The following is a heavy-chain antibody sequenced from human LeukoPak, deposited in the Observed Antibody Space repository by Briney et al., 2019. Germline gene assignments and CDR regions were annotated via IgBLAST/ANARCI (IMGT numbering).Heavy chain of an antibody. CDR1: GFTFSSYA. Sequence: PGGSLRLSCAASGFTFSSYAMHWVRQAPGKGLEWVAVISYDGSNKYYADSVKGRFTISRDNSKNTLYLQMNSLRAEDTAVYYCAKDLGGSLDYWGQGTLVTVSS. CDR2: ISYDGSNK. CDR3: AKDLGGSLDY. J-gene: IGHJ4*02. D-gene: IGHD1-26*01. V-gene: IGHV3-30*04.